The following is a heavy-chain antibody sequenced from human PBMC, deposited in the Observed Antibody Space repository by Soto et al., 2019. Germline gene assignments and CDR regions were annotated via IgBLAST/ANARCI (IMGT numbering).Heavy chain of an antibody. D-gene: IGHD2-15*01. Sequence: SETRSLTCTVSGGSISSGGYYWSWIRQHPGKGLEWIGYIYYSGSTYYNPSLKSRVTISVDTSKNQFSLKLSSVTAADTAVYYCARDRSEDAYGMDVWGQGPTVT. CDR1: GGSISSGGYY. J-gene: IGHJ6*02. CDR3: ARDRSEDAYGMDV. CDR2: IYYSGST. V-gene: IGHV4-31*03.